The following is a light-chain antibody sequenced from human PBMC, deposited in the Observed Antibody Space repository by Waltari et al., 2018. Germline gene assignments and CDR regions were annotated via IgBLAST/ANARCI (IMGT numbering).Light chain of an antibody. CDR3: QQSFGTPLS. Sequence: DVQVTQSPSSLSAIIGDRVTITCRASRNIRDHINWYQHRPGKAPKLLSFDASGLNSVFRLRFSGSGSGTDFTLTISRLQREDCDTYYCQQSFGTPLSFGGGTRVEFK. CDR2: DAS. V-gene: IGKV1-39*01. CDR1: RNIRDH. J-gene: IGKJ4*01.